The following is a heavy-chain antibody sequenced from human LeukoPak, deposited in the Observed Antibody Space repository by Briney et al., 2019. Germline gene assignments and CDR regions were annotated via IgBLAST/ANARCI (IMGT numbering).Heavy chain of an antibody. V-gene: IGHV3-23*01. D-gene: IGHD2-2*01. CDR1: GFTFSSYA. J-gene: IGHJ4*02. CDR2: ISGSGGST. Sequence: PGGSLRLSCAASGFTFSSYAMSWVRQAPGKGLEWVSAISGSGGSTYYADSVKGRFTISRDNSKNTLYLQMNSLRAEDTAVYYRAKEREGYCSSTSCHLHFDYWGQGTLVTVSS. CDR3: AKEREGYCSSTSCHLHFDY.